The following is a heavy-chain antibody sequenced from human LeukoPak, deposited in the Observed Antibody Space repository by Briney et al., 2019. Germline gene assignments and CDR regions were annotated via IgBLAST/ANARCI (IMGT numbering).Heavy chain of an antibody. CDR2: INWDGGSA. V-gene: IGHV3-43*01. CDR1: GFTFDDYT. D-gene: IGHD3-22*01. J-gene: IGHJ4*02. CDR3: AKGRGYGSGYYFDY. Sequence: GGSLRLSCAASGFTFDDYTMNWVRRAPGKGLQWVSLINWDGGSAYYADSVKGRFTISRDNSNDSLYLQMNSLRTEDTALYYCAKGRGYGSGYYFDYWGQGTLDTVSS.